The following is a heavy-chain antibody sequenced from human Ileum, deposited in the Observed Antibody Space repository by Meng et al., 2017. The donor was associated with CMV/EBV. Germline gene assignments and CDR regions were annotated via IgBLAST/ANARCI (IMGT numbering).Heavy chain of an antibody. J-gene: IGHJ3*01. D-gene: IGHD3-10*01. V-gene: IGHV3-9*03. CDR2: ISSDSDSI. CDR3: AKGDGSYYESAFIV. Sequence: GGSLRLSCVASGLNFDEYAMHRVRQAPGKGLEWVSGISSDSDSIAYADSVKGRFTISRDNAKKSLYLQMNSLRVDDMALYYCAKGDGSYYESAFIVWGQGTMVTVSS. CDR1: GLNFDEYA.